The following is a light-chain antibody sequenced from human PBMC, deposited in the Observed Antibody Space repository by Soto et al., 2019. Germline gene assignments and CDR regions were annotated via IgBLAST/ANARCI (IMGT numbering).Light chain of an antibody. CDR3: QSYDSSLVV. J-gene: IGLJ2*01. CDR1: SSNIGAGYD. CDR2: GNS. V-gene: IGLV1-40*01. Sequence: QLVLTQPPSVSGAPGQRVTISCTGSSSNIGAGYDVHWYQQLPGTAPKLLIYGNSNRPSGVPDRFSGSKSGTSASLAITGLQAEYEADYYCQSYDSSLVVFGGGTKLSVL.